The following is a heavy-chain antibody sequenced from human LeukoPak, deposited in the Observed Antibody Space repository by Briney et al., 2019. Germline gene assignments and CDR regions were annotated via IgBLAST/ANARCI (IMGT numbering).Heavy chain of an antibody. Sequence: SETLSLTCAVSGGSFSGYYWSWIRQPPGKGLEWIGEVSHSGGTNYNPSLKSRVTISVGTSKNQFSLKLSSVTAADTAVYYCARRRISMVRGTRRQNAFDIWGQGTMVTVSS. CDR1: GGSFSGYY. V-gene: IGHV4-34*01. CDR3: ARRRISMVRGTRRQNAFDI. D-gene: IGHD3-10*01. CDR2: VSHSGGT. J-gene: IGHJ3*02.